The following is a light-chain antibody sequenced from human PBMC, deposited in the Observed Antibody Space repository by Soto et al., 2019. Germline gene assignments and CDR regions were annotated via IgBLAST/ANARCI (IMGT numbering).Light chain of an antibody. J-gene: IGKJ4*01. CDR3: MQVLKSLS. V-gene: IGKV2-28*01. Sequence: DIVMTQSPYSLPVTPGESASISCRSSQSLLHSNGYNSLDWYLQKPGQSPQLLIYLGSNRASGVHEKLSGSGCGTVFTLKISRVEAEDVGVYYCMQVLKSLSFGGGTKVDIK. CDR2: LGS. CDR1: QSLLHSNGYNS.